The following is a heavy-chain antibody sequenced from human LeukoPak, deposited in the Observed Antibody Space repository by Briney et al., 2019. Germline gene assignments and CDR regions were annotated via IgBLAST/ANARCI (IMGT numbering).Heavy chain of an antibody. V-gene: IGHV3-23*01. CDR3: TRTSSLYDY. D-gene: IGHD1-7*01. Sequence: PGGSLRLSCAASGFTFSNYAMSWVRQAPGKGLEWVSGISGSGTYTYYADSVKGRFTISRDNSKSTLHLQMNSLRAEDTAVYYCTRTSSLYDYWGQGTLVTVSS. J-gene: IGHJ4*02. CDR1: GFTFSNYA. CDR2: ISGSGTYT.